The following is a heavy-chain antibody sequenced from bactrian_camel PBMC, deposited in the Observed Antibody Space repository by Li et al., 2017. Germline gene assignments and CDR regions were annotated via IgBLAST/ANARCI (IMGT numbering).Heavy chain of an antibody. J-gene: IGHJ7*01. V-gene: IGHV3S1*01. D-gene: IGHD3*01. CDR2: IYYGEGST. Sequence: HVQLVESGGGSVQTGGSLKLSCVVSGWPYTAACLGWFRQAPGKEREKVASIYYGEGSTYYSESVKGRFTISHDAAKNTYLQMNSLKPEDTAMYYCASGGCPVYNAVGMDHWGEGTQVTVS. CDR1: GWPYTAAC.